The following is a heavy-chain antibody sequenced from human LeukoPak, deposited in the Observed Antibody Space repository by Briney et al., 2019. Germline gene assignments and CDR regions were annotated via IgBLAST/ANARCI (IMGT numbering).Heavy chain of an antibody. CDR1: GFTFGSYG. D-gene: IGHD2-15*01. V-gene: IGHV3-30*02. CDR2: IRSDGSNK. CDR3: ARDSDVHCSGGSCTNFDY. Sequence: GGSLRLSCAASGFTFGSYGMHWVRQAPGKGLEWVTFIRSDGSNKYYADSVKGRFTISRDISKNTLYLQMNSLRAEDTAIYYCARDSDVHCSGGSCTNFDYWGQGTLVSVSS. J-gene: IGHJ4*02.